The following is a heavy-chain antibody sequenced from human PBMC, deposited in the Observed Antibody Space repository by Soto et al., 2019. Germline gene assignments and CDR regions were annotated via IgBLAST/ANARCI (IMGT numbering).Heavy chain of an antibody. Sequence: EAQLVESGGGLVQPGGSLRLSCVTSGFTFTNYWVTWVRQAPGKGLEWVANIKEDSGEKYYGDSVKGRFTVSRDNARKSVYLQLNSLRAEDTAVYSCASGVALAYWGQGTLVTVSS. V-gene: IGHV3-7*01. CDR1: GFTFTNYW. D-gene: IGHD2-15*01. J-gene: IGHJ4*02. CDR3: ASGVALAY. CDR2: IKEDSGEK.